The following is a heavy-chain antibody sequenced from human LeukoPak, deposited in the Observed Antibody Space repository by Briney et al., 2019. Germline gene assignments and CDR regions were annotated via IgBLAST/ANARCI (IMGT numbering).Heavy chain of an antibody. D-gene: IGHD3-10*01. CDR1: GFTFSSYG. CDR2: IRYDGSNK. CDR3: AKDYYGSGSYVGY. Sequence: GGSLRLSCAASGFTFSSYGMHWARQAPGKGLEWVAFIRYDGSNKYYADSVKGRFTISRDSSKNTLYLQMNSLRAEDTAVYYCAKDYYGSGSYVGYWGQGTLVTVSS. V-gene: IGHV3-30*02. J-gene: IGHJ4*02.